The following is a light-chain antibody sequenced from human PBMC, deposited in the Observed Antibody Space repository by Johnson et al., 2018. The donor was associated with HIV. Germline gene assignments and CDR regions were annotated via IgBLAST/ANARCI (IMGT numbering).Light chain of an antibody. V-gene: IGLV1-51*01. J-gene: IGLJ1*01. CDR1: SSNIGNNY. CDR3: GTWDSSLSAGIYV. CDR2: DNN. Sequence: QSVLTQPPSVSAAPGQKVTISCSGSSSNIGNNYVSWYQQLPGTAPKLLIYDNNKRPSGIPDRFSGSKSGTSATLVITGLQTGDEADYYCGTWDSSLSAGIYVFGTGTKVTVL.